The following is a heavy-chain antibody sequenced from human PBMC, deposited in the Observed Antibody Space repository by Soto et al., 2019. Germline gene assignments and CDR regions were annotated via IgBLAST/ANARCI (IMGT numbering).Heavy chain of an antibody. CDR2: IYYSGST. CDR3: TNSNWFDP. J-gene: IGHJ5*02. CDR1: CGSIRDRRDY. D-gene: IGHD3-10*01. V-gene: IGHV4-39*01. Sequence: FEPHSLPNTVFCGSIRDRRDYWGWIRQPPGKGLEWIGRIYYSGSTYYNPSLKSRVTISVDTSKNQFSLKLSSVTAADTAVYYCTNSNWFDPWGQGTLVTVSS.